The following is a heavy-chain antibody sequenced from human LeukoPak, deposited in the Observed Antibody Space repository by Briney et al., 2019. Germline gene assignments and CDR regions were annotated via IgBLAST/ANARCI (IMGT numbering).Heavy chain of an antibody. CDR3: GRYYVMDV. CDR2: ISDSGGST. CDR1: GFTFSTYV. V-gene: IGHV3-23*01. J-gene: IGHJ6*02. Sequence: PGGSLRLSCAASGFTFSTYVMNWVRQAPGKGLEWVSTISDSGGSTYYADSVKGRFTISRDNSKCTLYLQMNSLRAEDTAVYYCGRYYVMDVWGQGTSVTVSS.